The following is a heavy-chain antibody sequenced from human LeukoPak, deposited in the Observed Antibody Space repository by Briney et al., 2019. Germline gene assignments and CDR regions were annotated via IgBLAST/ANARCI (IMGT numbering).Heavy chain of an antibody. CDR2: VYHSGST. CDR3: ARVRGIFGVVMTNWFDP. Sequence: PSETLPLTCVVSGFSINSGYNWGWIRQPPKKGLEWIATVYHSGSTYYNPSLESRVTILVDMSKNQFSLNLSSVTAADTAVYYCARVRGIFGVVMTNWFDPWGEGTLVTVSS. D-gene: IGHD3-3*01. J-gene: IGHJ5*02. V-gene: IGHV4-38-2*01. CDR1: GFSINSGYN.